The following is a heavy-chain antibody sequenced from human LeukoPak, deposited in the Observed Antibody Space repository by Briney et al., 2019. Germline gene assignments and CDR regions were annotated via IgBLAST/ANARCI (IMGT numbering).Heavy chain of an antibody. Sequence: GGSLRLSCAASGFTFSSYGMHWVRQAPGKGLEWVAVIGYDGRNKYYADSVKGRFTISRDNSKNTLYLQMNSLRAEDTAVYYCAKAGSAANNWFDPWGQGTLVTVSS. CDR1: GFTFSSYG. J-gene: IGHJ5*02. V-gene: IGHV3-30*02. D-gene: IGHD2-2*01. CDR3: AKAGSAANNWFDP. CDR2: IGYDGRNK.